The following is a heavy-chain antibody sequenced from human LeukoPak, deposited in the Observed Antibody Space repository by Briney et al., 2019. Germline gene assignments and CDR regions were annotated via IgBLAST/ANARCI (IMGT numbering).Heavy chain of an antibody. D-gene: IGHD6-6*01. Sequence: PSQTLSLTCSVSGGSIRSGAYYWSWIRQYLGKGLEWIGYVNSTGATYYNPFLKSRVAISVDTSKNQFYLRLISVTAADTAVYFCARGDSNSSDWGQGTLVTVSS. V-gene: IGHV4-31*03. CDR3: ARGDSNSSD. J-gene: IGHJ4*02. CDR2: VNSTGAT. CDR1: GGSIRSGAYY.